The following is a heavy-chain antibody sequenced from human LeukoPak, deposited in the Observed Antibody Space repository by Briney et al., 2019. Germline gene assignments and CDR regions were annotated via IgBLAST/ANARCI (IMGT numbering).Heavy chain of an antibody. J-gene: IGHJ4*02. V-gene: IGHV3-64D*06. Sequence: GGSLRLPCSASGFTFSSYGMHWVRQAPGKELEYVSAISGHGGSTYYADSVRGRFTISRDNSKNTLYLQMNSLRPEDTAVYYCVKRDNSAWYDYWGQGTLVTVSS. CDR2: ISGHGGST. CDR1: GFTFSSYG. D-gene: IGHD6-19*01. CDR3: VKRDNSAWYDY.